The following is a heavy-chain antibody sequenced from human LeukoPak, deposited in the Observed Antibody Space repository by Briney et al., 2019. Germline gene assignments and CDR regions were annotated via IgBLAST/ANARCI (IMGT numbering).Heavy chain of an antibody. CDR1: GGSISGGGYS. V-gene: IGHV4-30-2*01. Sequence: KASQTLSLTCAVSGGSISGGGYSWSWIRQPPGKGLEWIGYIYHSGSTYYNPSLKSRVTISVDRSKNQFSLKLSSVTAADTAVYYCASSYSSSWSLDYWGQGTLVTVSS. CDR3: ASSYSSSWSLDY. D-gene: IGHD6-13*01. CDR2: IYHSGST. J-gene: IGHJ4*02.